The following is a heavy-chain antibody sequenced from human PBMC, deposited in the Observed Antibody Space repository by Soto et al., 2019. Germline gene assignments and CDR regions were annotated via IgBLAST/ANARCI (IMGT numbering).Heavy chain of an antibody. CDR1: GGSISSYY. CDR2: IYYSGST. V-gene: IGHV4-59*08. D-gene: IGHD6-19*01. J-gene: IGHJ4*02. Sequence: SETLSLTCTVSGGSISSYYWSWIRQPPGKGLEWIGYIYYSGSTNYNPSLKSRVTISVDTSKNQFSLKLSSVTAADTAVYYCARHEVGYSSGRGVYFDYWGQGTLVTVSS. CDR3: ARHEVGYSSGRGVYFDY.